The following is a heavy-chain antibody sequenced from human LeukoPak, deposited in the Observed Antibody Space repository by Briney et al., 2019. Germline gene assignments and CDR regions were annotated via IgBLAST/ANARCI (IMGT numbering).Heavy chain of an antibody. D-gene: IGHD2-2*01. V-gene: IGHV3-30*04. J-gene: IGHJ6*02. Sequence: GGSLILSCAASGFTFSSYAMHWVRQAPGKGLEWVAVISYDGSNKYYADSVKGRFTISRDNSENTLYLQMNSLRAEDTAVYYCARGSLRYCSSTSCPQHYYGMDVWGQGTTVTVSS. CDR3: ARGSLRYCSSTSCPQHYYGMDV. CDR1: GFTFSSYA. CDR2: ISYDGSNK.